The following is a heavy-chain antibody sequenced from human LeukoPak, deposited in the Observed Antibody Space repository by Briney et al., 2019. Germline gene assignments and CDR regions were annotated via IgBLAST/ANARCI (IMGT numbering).Heavy chain of an antibody. CDR2: TSSDLNVK. D-gene: IGHD3-10*01. J-gene: IGHJ4*02. Sequence: GGSLRLSCAASGFTFRNYVIHWVREAPGKGLEWVAVTSSDLNVKLYADSVKGRFTISRDNSRSTLYLQMNSLRPEDTAIYYCAREGYYGSGSPPSLYFDYWGQGTLVTVSS. CDR3: AREGYYGSGSPPSLYFDY. CDR1: GFTFRNYV. V-gene: IGHV3-30-3*01.